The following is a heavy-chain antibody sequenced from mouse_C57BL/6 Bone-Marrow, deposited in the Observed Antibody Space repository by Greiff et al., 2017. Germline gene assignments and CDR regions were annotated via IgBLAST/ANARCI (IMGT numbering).Heavy chain of an antibody. V-gene: IGHV5-17*01. D-gene: IGHD2-12*01. CDR2: ISSGSSTI. CDR3: AGGDYNYEGAWFAY. CDR1: GFTFSDYG. Sequence: DVMLVESGGGLVKPGGSLKLSCAASGFTFSDYGMHWVRQAPEKGLEWVAYISSGSSTIYYAVTVKGRFPISRDNAKNTLFLQMTSLRSEDTAMYYCAGGDYNYEGAWFAYWGQGTLVTVSA. J-gene: IGHJ3*01.